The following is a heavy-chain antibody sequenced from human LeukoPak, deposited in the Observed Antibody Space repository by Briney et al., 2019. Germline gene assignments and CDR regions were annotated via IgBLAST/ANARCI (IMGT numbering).Heavy chain of an antibody. V-gene: IGHV1-69*13. D-gene: IGHD2-15*01. CDR2: IIPIFGTA. CDR1: GGTFSGYA. Sequence: ASVKVSCKASGGTFSGYAISWVRQAPGQGLEWTGGIIPIFGTANYAQKFQGRVTITADESTSTAYMELSSLRSEDTAVYYCAMRYCSGGGCYSSWFDPWGQGTLVTVSS. CDR3: AMRYCSGGGCYSSWFDP. J-gene: IGHJ5*02.